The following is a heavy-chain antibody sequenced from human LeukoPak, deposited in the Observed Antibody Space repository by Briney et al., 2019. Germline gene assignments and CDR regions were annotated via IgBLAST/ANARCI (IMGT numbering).Heavy chain of an antibody. CDR1: GFTFSSYA. CDR3: AKAGPHYDRSGYYLDY. V-gene: IGHV3-23*01. J-gene: IGHJ4*02. CDR2: ISGSGGST. D-gene: IGHD3-22*01. Sequence: GGSLRLSCAASGFTFSSYAMSWVRQAPGKGLEWVSAISGSGGSTYYADSVKGRFTISRDNSKNTLYLQMNSLRAEDTAVYYCAKAGPHYDRSGYYLDYWGQGTLVTVSS.